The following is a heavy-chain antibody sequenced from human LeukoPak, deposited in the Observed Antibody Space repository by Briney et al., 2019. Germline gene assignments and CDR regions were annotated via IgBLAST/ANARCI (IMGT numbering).Heavy chain of an antibody. D-gene: IGHD3-9*01. CDR2: INPNSGGT. CDR3: ARDNDTLTGYDY. V-gene: IGHV1-2*02. Sequence: ASVKVSCKASGYTFTGYYMHWVRQAPGQGLEWMGWINPNSGGTNYAQKFQGRVTMTRDTSISTAYMELSRLRSDDTAVYYCARDNDTLTGYDYWGQGTLVTVSS. J-gene: IGHJ4*02. CDR1: GYTFTGYY.